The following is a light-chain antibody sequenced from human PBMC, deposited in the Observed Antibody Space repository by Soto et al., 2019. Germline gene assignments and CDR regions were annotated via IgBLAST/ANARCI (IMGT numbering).Light chain of an antibody. CDR2: GNT. CDR3: QSYDSTLSGYV. Sequence: QSVLTQPPSVSGAPGQRVTISCTGSSSNIGAVYDVHWYQQLPGTAPKLLIYGNTNRPSGVPDRFSGSKSGTSASLAITGLQAEDEADCYCQSYDSTLSGYVFGTGTKLTVL. J-gene: IGLJ1*01. V-gene: IGLV1-40*01. CDR1: SSNIGAVYD.